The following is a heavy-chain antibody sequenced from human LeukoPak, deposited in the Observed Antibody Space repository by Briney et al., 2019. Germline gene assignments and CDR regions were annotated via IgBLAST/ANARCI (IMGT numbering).Heavy chain of an antibody. J-gene: IGHJ4*02. CDR2: ISSSGTTI. CDR1: GFTFSYYS. D-gene: IGHD3-3*01. Sequence: PGGSLRPSCAASGFTFSYYSMNWVRQAPGKGLEWVSYISSSGTTIYYADSVKGRFTISRDNAKNSLYLQMNSLRVEDTAVYYCARESDKHYDFWSGYLALDYWGQGTLVTVSS. V-gene: IGHV3-48*01. CDR3: ARESDKHYDFWSGYLALDY.